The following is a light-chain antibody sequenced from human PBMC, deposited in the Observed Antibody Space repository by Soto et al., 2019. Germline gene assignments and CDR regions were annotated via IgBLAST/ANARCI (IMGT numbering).Light chain of an antibody. CDR2: WAS. V-gene: IGKV4-1*01. CDR3: QQYYSTPRT. Sequence: DIVMTQSPDSLAVSLGERATINCKSSQSVLYSSNNKNYLAWYQQKPGQPPKLLIYWASTRESGVPDRFGGSGSGTDFTLTISSLQAEDVAVYYCQQYYSTPRTFGQGTKVEIK. J-gene: IGKJ1*01. CDR1: QSVLYSSNNKNY.